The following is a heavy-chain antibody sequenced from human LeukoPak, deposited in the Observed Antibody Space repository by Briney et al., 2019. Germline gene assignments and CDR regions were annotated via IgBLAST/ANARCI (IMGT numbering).Heavy chain of an antibody. J-gene: IGHJ4*02. CDR1: GFTFSSYG. V-gene: IGHV3-30*02. D-gene: IGHD6-6*01. CDR3: AKGVEYSSSSGGLTIDY. Sequence: PGGSLRLSCAASGFTFSSYGMHWVRQAPGKGLEWVAFIRYDGSNKYYADSVKGRFTISRDNSKNTLYLQMNSLRAEDTAVYYCAKGVEYSSSSGGLTIDYWGQGTLVTVSS. CDR2: IRYDGSNK.